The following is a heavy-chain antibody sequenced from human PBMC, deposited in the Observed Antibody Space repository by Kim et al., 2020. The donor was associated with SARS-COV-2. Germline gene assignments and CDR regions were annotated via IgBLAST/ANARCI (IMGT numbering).Heavy chain of an antibody. D-gene: IGHD6-25*01. CDR3: ARRSSTYSSARRIAFDS. V-gene: IGHV3-23*01. J-gene: IGHJ4*02. Sequence: SVEGRFSISRDVSKNTLYLQLHSLRAEDTAVYYCARRSSTYSSARRIAFDSWGQGTLVTVSS.